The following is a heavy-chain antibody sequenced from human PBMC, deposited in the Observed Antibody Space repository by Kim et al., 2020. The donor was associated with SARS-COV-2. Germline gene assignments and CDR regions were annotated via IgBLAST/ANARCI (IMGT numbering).Heavy chain of an antibody. CDR2: IKQEGSEK. J-gene: IGHJ4*02. CDR3: ARGAFYRGGYY. D-gene: IGHD2-21*01. Sequence: GGSLRLSCAASGFTFSSELMSWVGQAPGKGLEWVANIKQEGSEKYYVDSVKGRFTISRDNAKKTLYLQMNSLRAEDTAVYYCARGAFYRGGYYWGQGTLVTVSS. CDR1: GFTFSSEL. V-gene: IGHV3-7*01.